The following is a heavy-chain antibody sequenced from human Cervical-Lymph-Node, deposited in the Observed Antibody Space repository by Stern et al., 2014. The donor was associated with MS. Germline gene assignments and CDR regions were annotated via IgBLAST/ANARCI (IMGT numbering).Heavy chain of an antibody. CDR1: GGTFSSYT. D-gene: IGHD1-1*01. Sequence: QVQLVQSGAEVKKPGSSVKVSCKASGGTFSSYTISWVRQAPGQGLEWMGRIIPILGIANYAQKFQGRVTITADKSTSTAYMELSSLRSEDTAVYYCAITFTSPFNPSDYGMDVWGQGTTVTVSS. V-gene: IGHV1-69*02. CDR3: AITFTSPFNPSDYGMDV. CDR2: IIPILGIA. J-gene: IGHJ6*02.